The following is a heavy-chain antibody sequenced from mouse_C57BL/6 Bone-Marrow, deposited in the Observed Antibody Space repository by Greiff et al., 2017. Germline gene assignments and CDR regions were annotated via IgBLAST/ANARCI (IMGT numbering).Heavy chain of an antibody. V-gene: IGHV1-53*01. Sequence: QVQLQQSGTELVKPGASVKLSCKASGYTFTSYWMHWVKQRPGQGLEWIGNINPSNGGTNYNEKFKSKATLTVDKSSSTAYMQLSSLTSEDSAVYYCARKRASTVPYWYFDVWGTGTTVTVSS. CDR3: ARKRASTVPYWYFDV. CDR2: INPSNGGT. CDR1: GYTFTSYW. J-gene: IGHJ1*03. D-gene: IGHD1-1*01.